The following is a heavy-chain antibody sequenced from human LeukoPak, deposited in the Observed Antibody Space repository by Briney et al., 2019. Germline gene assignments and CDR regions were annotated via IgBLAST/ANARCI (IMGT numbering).Heavy chain of an antibody. Sequence: GGSLRLSCAASGFSFSSYTMNWVRQAPGKGLEWVSCISRSSNYIYYADSVKGRFTISRDNAKKSLFLQMNSLRAEDTAVYYCARAKRNGFDIWGQGTMVTVSS. CDR1: GFSFSSYT. J-gene: IGHJ3*02. V-gene: IGHV3-21*01. CDR3: ARAKRNGFDI. CDR2: ISRSSNYI.